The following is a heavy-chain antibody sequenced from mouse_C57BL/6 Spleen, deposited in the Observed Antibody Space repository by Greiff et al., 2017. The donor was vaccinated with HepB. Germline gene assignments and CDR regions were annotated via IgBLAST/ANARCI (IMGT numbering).Heavy chain of an antibody. D-gene: IGHD3-2*02. J-gene: IGHJ3*01. Sequence: VQLQQSGAELVKPGASVKLSCKASGYTFTSYWMHWVKQRPGQGLEWIGMIHPNSGSTNYNEKFKSKATLTVDKSSSTAYMQLSSLTSEDSAVYYCARALDSSGPFAYWGQGTLVTVSA. CDR3: ARALDSSGPFAY. CDR1: GYTFTSYW. V-gene: IGHV1-64*01. CDR2: IHPNSGST.